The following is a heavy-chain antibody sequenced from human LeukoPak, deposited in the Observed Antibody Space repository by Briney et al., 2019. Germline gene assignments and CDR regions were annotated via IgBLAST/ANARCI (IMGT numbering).Heavy chain of an antibody. CDR1: GFTFSSFG. J-gene: IGHJ4*02. V-gene: IGHV3-23*01. Sequence: PGGSLRLSCAASGFTFSSFGMSWVRQAPGKGLEWVSAISSTGGTAYYADSVKGRFTISRDNSKNSLYLQMNSLRAEDTAVYYCARGFYYDSSFDYWGQGTLVTVSS. CDR2: ISSTGGTA. CDR3: ARGFYYDSSFDY. D-gene: IGHD3-22*01.